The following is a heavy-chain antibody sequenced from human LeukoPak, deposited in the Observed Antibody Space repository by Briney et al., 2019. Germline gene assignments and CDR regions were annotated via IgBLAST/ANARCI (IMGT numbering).Heavy chain of an antibody. CDR1: GFTFSSHW. J-gene: IGHJ6*02. Sequence: GGSLRLSCAASGFTFSSHWMHWVRQAPGKGLVWVSHINSDGSITSYADSVKGRFTISRDNAKNTLYLQMNSLRAEDTAVYYCARDAVDTANAVWGQGTTVTVSS. V-gene: IGHV3-74*01. CDR3: ARDAVDTANAV. D-gene: IGHD5-18*01. CDR2: INSDGSIT.